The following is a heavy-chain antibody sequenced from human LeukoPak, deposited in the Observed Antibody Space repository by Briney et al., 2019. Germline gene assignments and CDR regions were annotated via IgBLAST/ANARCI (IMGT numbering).Heavy chain of an antibody. CDR2: IIPIFGTA. D-gene: IGHD5-18*01. V-gene: IGHV1-69*06. CDR1: GGTFSSYA. J-gene: IGHJ4*02. CDR3: AREDLYSYACFDY. Sequence: ASVKVSCKASGGTFSSYAISWVRQAPGQGLEWMGGIIPIFGTANYAQKFQGRVTITADKSTSTAYMELSSLRSEDTAVYYCAREDLYSYACFDYWGQGTLVTVS.